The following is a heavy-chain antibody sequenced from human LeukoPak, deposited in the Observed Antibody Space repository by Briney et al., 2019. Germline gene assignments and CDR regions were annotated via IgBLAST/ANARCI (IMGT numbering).Heavy chain of an antibody. Sequence: GGSLRLSCAASGFTFSSYWMSWVRQAPGKGLEWVSAISGSGGSTYYADSVKGRFTISRDNSKNTLYLQMNSLRAEDTAVYYCAKVDDFWSGYCRIESIYWGQGTLVTVSS. V-gene: IGHV3-23*01. CDR2: ISGSGGST. CDR3: AKVDDFWSGYCRIESIY. D-gene: IGHD3-3*01. CDR1: GFTFSSYW. J-gene: IGHJ4*02.